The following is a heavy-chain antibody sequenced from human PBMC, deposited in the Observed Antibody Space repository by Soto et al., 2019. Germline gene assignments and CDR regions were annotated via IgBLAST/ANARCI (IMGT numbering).Heavy chain of an antibody. J-gene: IGHJ6*02. V-gene: IGHV3-9*01. CDR1: GFTFNIYG. CDR2: ISRTSDFI. CDR3: EKDKGKDSSSAAQSCGMDV. Sequence: PGGSLRLSCAASGFTFNIYGMHWVRQPPGKGLEWVAGISRTSDFIGYADSVKGRFTISRDNAKNSLYLQMNSLRAEDTALYYSEKDKGKDSSSAAQSCGMDVWGQGPTVTVSS. D-gene: IGHD6-6*01.